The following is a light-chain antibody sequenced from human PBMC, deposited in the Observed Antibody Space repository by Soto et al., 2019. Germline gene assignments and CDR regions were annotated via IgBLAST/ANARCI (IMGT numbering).Light chain of an antibody. CDR3: LQDYTYFWM. Sequence: IQMTQSPSSLSASVGARLTIPCRASQVITNDLGWYQQKPGRAPKRLIYAASTLQSGVPSRFSGSGSGTDFTLTISSLQPEDSATYYCLQDYTYFWMFGQGTKVDIK. CDR1: QVITND. J-gene: IGKJ1*01. CDR2: AAS. V-gene: IGKV1-6*01.